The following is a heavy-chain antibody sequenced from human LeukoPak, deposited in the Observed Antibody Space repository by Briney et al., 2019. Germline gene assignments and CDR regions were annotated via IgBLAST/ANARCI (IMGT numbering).Heavy chain of an antibody. V-gene: IGHV4-34*01. CDR2: INHSGST. J-gene: IGHJ3*02. Sequence: SETLSLTCAVYGGSFSGYDWSWIRQPPGKGLEWIGEINHSGSTNYNPSLKSRVTISVDTSKNQFSLKLSSVTTADTAVYYCARGGGVVSSYPLDAFDIWGRGTVVTVSS. CDR3: ARGGGVVSSYPLDAFDI. CDR1: GGSFSGYD.